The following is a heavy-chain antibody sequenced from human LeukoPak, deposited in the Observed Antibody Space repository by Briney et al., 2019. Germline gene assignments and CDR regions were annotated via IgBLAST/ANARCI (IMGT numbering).Heavy chain of an antibody. D-gene: IGHD3-10*01. Sequence: SETLSLTCAVYGGSFSGYYWSWIRQPPGKGLEWIGEINHSGSTNYNPSLKSRVTISVDTSKNQFSLKLSSVTAADTAVYYCARRRSMVYYYYMDVWGKGTTVTISS. CDR1: GGSFSGYY. V-gene: IGHV4-34*01. CDR3: ARRRSMVYYYYMDV. J-gene: IGHJ6*03. CDR2: INHSGST.